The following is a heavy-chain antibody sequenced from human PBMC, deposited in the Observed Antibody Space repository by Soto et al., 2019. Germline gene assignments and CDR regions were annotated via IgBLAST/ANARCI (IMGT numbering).Heavy chain of an antibody. J-gene: IGHJ3*01. CDR2: IIPLFGAA. CDR3: ARDLPITVTTFAAFDV. V-gene: IGHV1-69*12. CDR1: GGTFSNYA. Sequence: QVQLAQSGAEVKKPGSSVKVSCKASGGTFSNYAFSWVRQAPGQGLEWMGGIIPLFGAANFAQKFQSRLTITADESTSTVFMELSSLRSDEDTAVYYCARDLPITVTTFAAFDVWGQGTVVTVSS. D-gene: IGHD4-4*01.